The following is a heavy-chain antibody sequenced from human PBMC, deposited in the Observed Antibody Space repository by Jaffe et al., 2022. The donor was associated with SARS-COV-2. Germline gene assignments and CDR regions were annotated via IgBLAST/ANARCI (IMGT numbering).Heavy chain of an antibody. CDR3: AHLRFFGAYGFGEPQLAS. J-gene: IGHJ4*02. Sequence: EARLVESGGDLVKPGGSLRLSCSVSGITFIDAWVTWVRQAPGKGLEWVGRIKSRKISGEITDYGAPVKGRFTISRDDSRNMIYLEMNSLRTEDTALYYCAHLRFFGAYGFGEPQLASWGQGTLVTVSS. D-gene: IGHD3-10*01. CDR2: IKSRKISGEIT. CDR1: GITFIDAW. V-gene: IGHV3-15*01.